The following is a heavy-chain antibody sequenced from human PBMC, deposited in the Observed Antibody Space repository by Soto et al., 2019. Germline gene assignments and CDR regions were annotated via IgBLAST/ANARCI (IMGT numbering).Heavy chain of an antibody. D-gene: IGHD3-16*01. V-gene: IGHV3-30*19. CDR3: ARWGTTGGLDV. J-gene: IGHJ1*01. CDR2: TSYDGSDK. Sequence: QVQLVESGGGVVQPGTSLRVSCVGSGFTFRSYVIHWVRQAPGKGLEWVALTSYDGSDKYYGDSVRGRFTIFRDNSRNTVVLQRDSLRLEDTALYYCARWGTTGGLDVWGQGTLVSVSS. CDR1: GFTFRSYV.